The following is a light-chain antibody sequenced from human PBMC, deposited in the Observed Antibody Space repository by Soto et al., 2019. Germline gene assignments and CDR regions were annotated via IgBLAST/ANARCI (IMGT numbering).Light chain of an antibody. Sequence: EIVLTQSPGTLSSSPGERATLSCRASQSVSSSYLAWYQQKPGQAPRLLIYGASSRATGIPDRFSGSGSGTDFTLTISRLEPKDFAVYYCQQYGSSQTFGQGTKVDIK. V-gene: IGKV3-20*01. CDR2: GAS. CDR1: QSVSSSY. J-gene: IGKJ1*01. CDR3: QQYGSSQT.